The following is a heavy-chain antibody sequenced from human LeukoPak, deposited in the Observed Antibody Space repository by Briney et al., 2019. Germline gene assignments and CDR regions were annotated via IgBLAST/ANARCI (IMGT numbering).Heavy chain of an antibody. D-gene: IGHD6-19*01. Sequence: GASVKVSCKASGYTFTAYYMHWVRQALGQGLEWMGLINPSGGSTSYAQKSQGRVTMTRDTSTSTVYMELSSLRSEDTAVYYCARDPPRYSSGWYRLDYWGQGTLVTVSS. V-gene: IGHV1-46*01. CDR3: ARDPPRYSSGWYRLDY. J-gene: IGHJ4*02. CDR2: INPSGGST. CDR1: GYTFTAYY.